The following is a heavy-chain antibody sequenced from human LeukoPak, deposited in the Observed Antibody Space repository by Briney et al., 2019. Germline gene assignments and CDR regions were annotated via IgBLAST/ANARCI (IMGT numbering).Heavy chain of an antibody. D-gene: IGHD5-24*01. Sequence: SETLSLTCTVSGGSISSGSYSWSWIRQPAGKGLEWIGRIYTSGSTNYNPSLKSRVTISVDTSKNQFSLKLSSVTAADTAVYYCAREMATSFDYWGQGTLVTVSS. CDR3: AREMATSFDY. CDR2: IYTSGST. V-gene: IGHV4-61*02. CDR1: GGSISSGSYS. J-gene: IGHJ4*02.